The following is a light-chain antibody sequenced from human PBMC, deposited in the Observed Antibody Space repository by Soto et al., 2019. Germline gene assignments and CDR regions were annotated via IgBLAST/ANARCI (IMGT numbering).Light chain of an antibody. Sequence: EVVLTQSPATLSVSPGERATLSCRASESINKFLVWYQQKPGQPPRLLISEASNRAAGIPVRFSGSGSGTDFTLTISSLEPEDLGVYYCQQRNSWPLTFGGWTKVEIK. V-gene: IGKV3-11*01. CDR3: QQRNSWPLT. CDR1: ESINKF. J-gene: IGKJ4*01. CDR2: EAS.